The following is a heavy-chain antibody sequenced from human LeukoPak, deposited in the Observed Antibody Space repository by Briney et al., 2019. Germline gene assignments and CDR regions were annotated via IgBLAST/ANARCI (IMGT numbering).Heavy chain of an antibody. V-gene: IGHV4-59*01. J-gene: IGHJ5*02. Sequence: TSETLSLTCSVSGGSISSYYWSWIRQPPGKGLEWIGFIYYSGTTNYKPSLKSRVTMSVGTSKNQFSLKLSSVTAADTAVYYCARGVAAPWFDPWGQGTLVTVSS. D-gene: IGHD6-6*01. CDR3: ARGVAAPWFDP. CDR2: IYYSGTT. CDR1: GGSISSYY.